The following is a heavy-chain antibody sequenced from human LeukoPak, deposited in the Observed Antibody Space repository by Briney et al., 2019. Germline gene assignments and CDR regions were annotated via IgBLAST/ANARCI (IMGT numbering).Heavy chain of an antibody. D-gene: IGHD4-17*01. V-gene: IGHV1-69*05. CDR1: GGTFSSYA. CDR2: IIPIFGTA. J-gene: IGHJ4*02. CDR3: AREPQWRNDYGDYGDSYYFDY. Sequence: GASVKVSCKASGGTFSSYAISWVRQAPGQGLEWMGRIIPIFGTANYAQKFQGRVTITTDESTSTAYMELSSLRSEDTAVYYCAREPQWRNDYGDYGDSYYFDYWGQGTLVTVSS.